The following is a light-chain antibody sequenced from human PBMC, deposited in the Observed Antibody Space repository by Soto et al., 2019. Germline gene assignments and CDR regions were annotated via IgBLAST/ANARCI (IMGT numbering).Light chain of an antibody. CDR3: QQRGNWPWLT. J-gene: IGKJ4*01. CDR1: QSVNNY. CDR2: DAS. V-gene: IGKV3-11*01. Sequence: IVLKQSPGTLSLSPGERATLSCRASQSVNNYLAWYQQKPGQAPRLIIYDASDRATGIPARFSDSGSGPHFTLTISSLEPEDFAVNYCQQRGNWPWLTFGGGTRAEIK.